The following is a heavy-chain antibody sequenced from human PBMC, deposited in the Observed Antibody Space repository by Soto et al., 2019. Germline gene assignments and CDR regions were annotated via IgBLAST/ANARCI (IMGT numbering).Heavy chain of an antibody. CDR1: GGSISFYY. V-gene: IGHV4-59*12. J-gene: IGHJ4*02. CDR3: ARAGYGDNNFDY. D-gene: IGHD4-17*01. CDR2: IYDSGRT. Sequence: QVQLQESGPGLVKPSETLSLTCTVSGGSISFYYWSWIRQPPGKGLEWIGYIYDSGRTTYNPSLKSRVTISVDTSKNQFSLKLSSVTAADTAVYYCARAGYGDNNFDYWGQGTLVTVSS.